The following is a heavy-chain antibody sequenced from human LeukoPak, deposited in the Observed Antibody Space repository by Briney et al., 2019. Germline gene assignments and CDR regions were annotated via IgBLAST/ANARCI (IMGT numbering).Heavy chain of an antibody. CDR2: ISGSGGST. V-gene: IGHV3-23*01. Sequence: GGFLRLSCAASGFTFSSYAMSWVRQAPGKGLEWVSAISGSGGSTYYADSVKGRFTISRDNSKNTLYLQMNSLRAEDTAVYYCAKGYGSGSYYYYYGMDVWGQGTTVTVSS. CDR1: GFTFSSYA. J-gene: IGHJ6*02. CDR3: AKGYGSGSYYYYYGMDV. D-gene: IGHD3-10*01.